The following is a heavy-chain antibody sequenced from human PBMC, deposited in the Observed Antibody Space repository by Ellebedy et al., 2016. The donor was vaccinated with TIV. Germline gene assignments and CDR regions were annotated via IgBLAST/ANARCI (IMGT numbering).Heavy chain of an antibody. D-gene: IGHD6-19*01. CDR2: IHLSGST. CDR3: TRGSGWYLP. Sequence: MPSETLSLTCTVSGGSISGYSWSWIRQPPGKRLEWIGYIHLSGSTSYNPSLKSRVTISVDTSRKQFFLRLTSVTAADTAVYYCTRGSGWYLPWGQGTLVTVSS. V-gene: IGHV4-59*01. CDR1: GGSISGYS. J-gene: IGHJ5*02.